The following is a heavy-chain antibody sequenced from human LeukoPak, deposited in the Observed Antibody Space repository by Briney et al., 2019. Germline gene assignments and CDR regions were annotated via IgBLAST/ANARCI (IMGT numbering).Heavy chain of an antibody. CDR2: INPNSGGT. Sequence: ASVKVSCKASGYTFTGYYMHWVRQAPGQGLEWMGWINPNSGGTNYAQKFQGWVTMTRDTSISTAYMELSRLRSDDTAVYYCARRLGYCSGGSCYSYFDYWGQGTLVTVSS. D-gene: IGHD2-15*01. J-gene: IGHJ4*02. CDR3: ARRLGYCSGGSCYSYFDY. V-gene: IGHV1-2*04. CDR1: GYTFTGYY.